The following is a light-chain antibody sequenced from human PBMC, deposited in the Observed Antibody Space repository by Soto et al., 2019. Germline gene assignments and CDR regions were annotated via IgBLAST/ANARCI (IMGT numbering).Light chain of an antibody. J-gene: IGKJ1*01. CDR2: AAS. CDR3: QNYNSAPRT. Sequence: DIQMTQSPSSLSASIGDRVTISCRASQGISNDLACYQQKPGKVPYLLIYAASTSHSGVPSRFRGSGSGTDFTRTIISLQPEDVATYYFQNYNSAPRTFGQGNKVDSK. CDR1: QGISND. V-gene: IGKV1-27*01.